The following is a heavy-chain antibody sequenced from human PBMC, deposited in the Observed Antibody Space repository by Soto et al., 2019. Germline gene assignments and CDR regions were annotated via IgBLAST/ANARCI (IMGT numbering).Heavy chain of an antibody. Sequence: GGSLRLSCAASGFTFSSYGMHWVRQAPGKGLEWVAVIWYDGGYKYYVDSVKGRFTISRDHSKNTLYLQMNSLRVEDTAVYYCARDVGYGGNSGWFDPRGQGTLVTVSS. V-gene: IGHV3-33*01. D-gene: IGHD4-17*01. CDR1: GFTFSSYG. J-gene: IGHJ5*02. CDR2: IWYDGGYK. CDR3: ARDVGYGGNSGWFDP.